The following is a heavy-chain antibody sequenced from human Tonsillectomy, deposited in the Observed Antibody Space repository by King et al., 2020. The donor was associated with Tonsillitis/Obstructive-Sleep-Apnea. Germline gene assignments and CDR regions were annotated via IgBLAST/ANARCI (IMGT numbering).Heavy chain of an antibody. D-gene: IGHD3-3*01. CDR1: GFTFDDYA. CDR3: AKASGDFWSYENFSYMDV. V-gene: IGHV3-9*01. CDR2: ISWNSGSI. J-gene: IGHJ6*03. Sequence: QLVQSGGGLVQPGRSLRLSCAASGFTFDDYAMHWVRQAPGKGLEWVSGISWNSGSIGYADSVKGRFTIYRDNAKNSLYLQMNSLRAEDTALYYCAKASGDFWSYENFSYMDVWGKGTTVTVSS.